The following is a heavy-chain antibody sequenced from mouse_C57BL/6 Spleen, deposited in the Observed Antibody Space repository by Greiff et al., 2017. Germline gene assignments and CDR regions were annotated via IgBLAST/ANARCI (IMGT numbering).Heavy chain of an antibody. V-gene: IGHV1-80*01. CDR3: ARDLLWSDGVAMDY. CDR1: GYAFSSYW. CDR2: IYPGDGDT. D-gene: IGHD2-10*01. J-gene: IGHJ4*01. Sequence: QVQLQQSGAELVKPGASAKISCKASGYAFSSYWMNWVKQRPGKGLEWIGQIYPGDGDTNYNGKFKGKATLTADKSSSTAYMQLSSLTSEDSAVYFCARDLLWSDGVAMDYWGQGTSVTVSS.